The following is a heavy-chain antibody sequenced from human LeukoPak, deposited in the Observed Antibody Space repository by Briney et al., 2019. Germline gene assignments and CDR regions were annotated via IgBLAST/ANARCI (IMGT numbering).Heavy chain of an antibody. CDR3: ARAPNYAGSGSFFSDY. D-gene: IGHD3-10*01. J-gene: IGHJ4*02. CDR1: GYSFTNFG. Sequence: ASVKVSCKTSGYSFTNFGISWVRQAPGQGLEWMGWISNYNGDTRYAQKVQDRVTVTADTSTTTSYMELRSLRSDDTAVYYCARAPNYAGSGSFFSDYWGQGTLVTVSS. V-gene: IGHV1-18*01. CDR2: ISNYNGDT.